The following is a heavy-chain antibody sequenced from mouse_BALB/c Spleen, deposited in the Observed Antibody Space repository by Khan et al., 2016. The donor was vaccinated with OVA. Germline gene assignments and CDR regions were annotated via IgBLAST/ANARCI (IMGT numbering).Heavy chain of an antibody. V-gene: IGHV5-9-1*01. Sequence: EVELVESGGGLVKPGGSLKLSCSASGFTFSTFVMSWVRQTPEKRLEWVATISSAGTYTYYSDSVKVRFTISRDNAKNTLYLQMNSLRSEDTAMXYSTNGNYGWFAYWGQGTLVTVSA. CDR2: ISSAGTYT. D-gene: IGHD2-1*01. CDR3: TNGNYGWFAY. CDR1: GFTFSTFV. J-gene: IGHJ3*01.